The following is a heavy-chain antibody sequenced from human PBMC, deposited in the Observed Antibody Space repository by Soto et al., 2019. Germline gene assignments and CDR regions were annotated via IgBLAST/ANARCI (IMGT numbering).Heavy chain of an antibody. J-gene: IGHJ4*02. D-gene: IGHD2-21*02. V-gene: IGHV3-15*01. CDR3: TTVESDWHKVG. CDR2: IKDIPAGGTT. Sequence: VHLVESGGGLVKPGGSLRLSCAASGFTFSNAWMNWVRQAPGQGLEWVGRIKDIPAGGTTDYAAPVKGRFTVSRDDSKNTLYLQMDSLKSEDTAVYYCTTVESDWHKVGWGQGTLVTVSS. CDR1: GFTFSNAW.